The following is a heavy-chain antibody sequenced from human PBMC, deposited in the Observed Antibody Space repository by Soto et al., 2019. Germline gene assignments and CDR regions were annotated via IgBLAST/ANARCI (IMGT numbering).Heavy chain of an antibody. CDR2: MNPNTGNT. D-gene: IGHD6-25*01. CDR1: GYTFISFD. Sequence: QVQLVQSGAEVKKPGASVRVSCQASGYTFISFDINWVRQATGQGLEWMGWMNPNTGNTGYEQKFQGRVTMTRNTSIGTAYMEMSSLTSEDTAVYYCARRKERSGPYYLYSWCQGTLVTVSS. CDR3: ARRKERSGPYYLYS. V-gene: IGHV1-8*01. J-gene: IGHJ4*02.